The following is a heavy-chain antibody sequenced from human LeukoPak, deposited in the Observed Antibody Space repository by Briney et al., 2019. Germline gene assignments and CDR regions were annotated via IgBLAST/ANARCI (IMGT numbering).Heavy chain of an antibody. J-gene: IGHJ6*02. V-gene: IGHV1-2*02. D-gene: IGHD2-2*01. CDR2: INPNSGGT. CDR1: GYTFTGYY. Sequence: GASVKVSCKASGYTFTGYYMHWARQAPGQGLEWMGWINPNSGGTNYAQKFQGRVTMTRDTSISTAYMELSRLRSDDTAVYYCARDGVVVPAEGMDVWGQGTTVTVSS. CDR3: ARDGVVVPAEGMDV.